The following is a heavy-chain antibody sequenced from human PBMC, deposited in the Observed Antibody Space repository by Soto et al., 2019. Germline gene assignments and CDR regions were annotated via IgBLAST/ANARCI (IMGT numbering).Heavy chain of an antibody. J-gene: IGHJ6*03. V-gene: IGHV2-5*02. CDR2: SYWDDDK. D-gene: IGHD3-10*01. CDR3: AHTHGWVSWYYYSYYYMDV. Sequence: QITLKESGPTLVKPTQTPTLTCTFSGFSLSTSGVGVGWIRQPPGKALEWLAPSYWDDDKRYSPSLKSRVTITKDTSKNQVVLTMTDMYPVDTATYYCAHTHGWVSWYYYSYYYMDVWGKGTTVTVCS. CDR1: GFSLSTSGVG.